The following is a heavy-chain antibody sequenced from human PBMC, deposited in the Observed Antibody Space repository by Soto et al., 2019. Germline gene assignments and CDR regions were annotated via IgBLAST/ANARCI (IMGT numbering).Heavy chain of an antibody. CDR3: ATSQGSSTSLEIYYYYYYGMDV. CDR2: FIPIYGTE. Sequence: QVQLVQSGAEVKKPGSSVKVSCKASGGTFSSYAISWVRQAPGQGLEWMGGFIPIYGTENNAQKFQGRVTNTADEAKSTANMKRSRRRSKDTAVYYCATSQGSSTSLEIYYYYYYGMDVWGQGTTVSVSS. D-gene: IGHD2-2*01. J-gene: IGHJ6*02. CDR1: GGTFSSYA. V-gene: IGHV1-69*01.